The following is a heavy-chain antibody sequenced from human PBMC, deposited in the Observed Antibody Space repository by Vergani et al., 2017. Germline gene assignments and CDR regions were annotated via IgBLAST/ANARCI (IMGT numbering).Heavy chain of an antibody. D-gene: IGHD1-26*01. CDR3: AKDRANSGAYPIDV. CDR2: INPNRGVT. V-gene: IGHV1-2*02. CDR1: GYTFTGYF. J-gene: IGHJ4*02. Sequence: QVRLMQSAAEVKKPGASVRVSCKASGYTFTGYFIHWVRQAPGQGLEWMGWINPNRGVTNYGQKFHGRVTMTSDTSTNTVYMELSRLKSDDTALYYCAKDRANSGAYPIDVWGPGTLVTVSS.